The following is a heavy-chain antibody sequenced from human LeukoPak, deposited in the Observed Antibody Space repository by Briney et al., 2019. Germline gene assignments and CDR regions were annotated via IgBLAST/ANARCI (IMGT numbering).Heavy chain of an antibody. CDR3: ARDSYYDFWSGRNPLPDYYYYGMDV. Sequence: ASVKVSCKASGYTFTGYYMHWVRQAPGQGLEWMGWINPNSGGTNYAQKLQGRVTMTTDTSTSTAYMELRSLRSDDTAVYYCARDSYYDFWSGRNPLPDYYYYGMDVWGQGTTVTVSS. D-gene: IGHD3-3*01. J-gene: IGHJ6*02. CDR1: GYTFTGYY. V-gene: IGHV1-2*02. CDR2: INPNSGGT.